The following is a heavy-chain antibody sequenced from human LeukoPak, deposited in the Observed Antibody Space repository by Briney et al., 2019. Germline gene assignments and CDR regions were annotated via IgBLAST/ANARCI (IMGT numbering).Heavy chain of an antibody. V-gene: IGHV3-30-3*01. J-gene: IGHJ4*02. CDR3: AKDRQQWLVRGGDFDY. CDR1: EFTFDSYA. Sequence: GGSLRLSCAASEFTFDSYAMHWVRQAPGKGLEWVAVISYDGSNEYYTDSVKGRFTISRDNSKNTLYLQMNSLRAEDTAVYYCAKDRQQWLVRGGDFDYWGQGTLVTVSS. D-gene: IGHD6-19*01. CDR2: ISYDGSNE.